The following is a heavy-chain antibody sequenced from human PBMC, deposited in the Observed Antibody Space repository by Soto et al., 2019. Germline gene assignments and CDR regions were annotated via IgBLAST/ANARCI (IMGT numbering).Heavy chain of an antibody. D-gene: IGHD3-3*01. V-gene: IGHV4-59*01. CDR3: GGGVFCYYDFGSGPPPKYYYYNMAV. CDR2: IYYSGST. J-gene: IGHJ6*03. CDR1: GGSISSYY. Sequence: SETLSLTCTVSGGSISSYYWSWIRQPPGKGLEWIGYIYYSGSTNYNPSLKSRVTISVDTSKNQFSLKLSSVTAADTAVYYCGGGVFCYYDFGSGPPPKYYYYNMAVGGKGTRAPV.